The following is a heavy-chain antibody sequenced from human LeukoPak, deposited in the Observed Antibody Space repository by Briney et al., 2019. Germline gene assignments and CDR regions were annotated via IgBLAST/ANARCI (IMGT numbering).Heavy chain of an antibody. CDR3: ARQAVTMVRGVMYYYYGMDV. CDR1: GGSISSGSYY. CDR2: IYTSGST. D-gene: IGHD3-10*01. V-gene: IGHV4-61*02. J-gene: IGHJ6*02. Sequence: SETLSLTCTVSGGSISSGSYYWSWIRQPAGKGLEWIGRIYTSGSTNYNPSLKSRVTISVDTSKNQFSLKLSSVTAADTAVYYCARQAVTMVRGVMYYYYGMDVWGQGTTVTVSS.